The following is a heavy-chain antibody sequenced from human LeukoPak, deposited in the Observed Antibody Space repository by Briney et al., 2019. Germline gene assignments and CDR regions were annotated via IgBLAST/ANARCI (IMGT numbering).Heavy chain of an antibody. D-gene: IGHD5-18*01. CDR2: INWNGGSI. CDR1: GFTFSSYW. Sequence: GGSLRLSCAASGFTFSSYWMSWVRQAPGKGLEWVSGINWNGGSIGYADSVKGRFTISRDNAKNSLYLQINSLRAEDTALYYCARADKDGYGFFGFDYWGQGTLVTVSS. CDR3: ARADKDGYGFFGFDY. V-gene: IGHV3-20*04. J-gene: IGHJ4*02.